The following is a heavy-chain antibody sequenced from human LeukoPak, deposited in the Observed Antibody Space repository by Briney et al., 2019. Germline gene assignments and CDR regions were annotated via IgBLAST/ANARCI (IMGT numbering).Heavy chain of an antibody. V-gene: IGHV3-23*01. CDR1: GFTFSSYA. D-gene: IGHD6-19*01. J-gene: IGHJ4*02. Sequence: GGSLRLSCAASGFTFSSYAMTWVRQAPGEGLEWVSGISSSGGSTYYADSVKGRFTISRDNSKNTLYLQMNSLRAEDTALYFCAKDNLAGPKNSLDYWGQGTLVTVSS. CDR3: AKDNLAGPKNSLDY. CDR2: ISSSGGST.